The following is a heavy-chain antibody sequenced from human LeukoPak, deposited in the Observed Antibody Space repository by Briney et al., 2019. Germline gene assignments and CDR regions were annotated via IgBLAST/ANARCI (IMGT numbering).Heavy chain of an antibody. V-gene: IGHV3-74*01. CDR1: GFTFSSYW. CDR3: ARGDPYYYDSSGYYYGFDY. D-gene: IGHD3-22*01. J-gene: IGHJ4*02. Sequence: GGSLRLSCAASGFTFSSYWMHWVRQAPGKGLVWVSRIKSDGSSTSYADSVKGRFTISRDNAKNTLYLQMNSLRAEDTAVYYCARGDPYYYDSSGYYYGFDYWGQGTLVTVSS. CDR2: IKSDGSST.